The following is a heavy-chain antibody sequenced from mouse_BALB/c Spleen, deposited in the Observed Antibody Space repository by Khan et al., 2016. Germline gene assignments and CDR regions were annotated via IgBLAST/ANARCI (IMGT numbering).Heavy chain of an antibody. CDR3: ARENYRYYFDY. D-gene: IGHD2-14*01. CDR2: INSNGGST. Sequence: EVELVESGGGLVQPGGSLKLSCAASGFTFSTYGMSWVRQTPDKRLELVATINSNGGSTYYPASVKGRFTISRDNAKNTMYLQMSSLKSEDTAMXYCARENYRYYFDYWGQGTTLTVSS. V-gene: IGHV5-6-3*01. J-gene: IGHJ2*01. CDR1: GFTFSTYG.